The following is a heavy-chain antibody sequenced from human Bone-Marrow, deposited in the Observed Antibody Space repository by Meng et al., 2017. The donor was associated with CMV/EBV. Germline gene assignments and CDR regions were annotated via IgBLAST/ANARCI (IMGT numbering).Heavy chain of an antibody. CDR1: GGSISSYY. CDR3: ARQITTAGTPLDY. Sequence: SETLSLTCTVSGGSISSYYWSWIRQPPGKGLEWIGEINHSGNTNYNPSLKSRVTISVDTSKNQFSLKLSSVTAADTAVYYCARQITTAGTPLDYWGQGTLVTVSS. V-gene: IGHV4-34*01. D-gene: IGHD6-13*01. CDR2: INHSGNT. J-gene: IGHJ4*02.